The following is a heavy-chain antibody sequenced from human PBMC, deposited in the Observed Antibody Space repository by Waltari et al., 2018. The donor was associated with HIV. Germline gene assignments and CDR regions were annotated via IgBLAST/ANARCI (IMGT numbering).Heavy chain of an antibody. Sequence: EVKLVEYGGGVVEPGQSLRLSCKGSGFIFGDYAFHWVRPAPGKGREWVGFIRKKTLGVRTEYGASVSGRFSFSRDDSKSAAHPLMDNRLPEDTATYYCTREAFPLLKAQMVHFEAWGQGTLVIVAA. CDR1: GFIFGDYA. V-gene: IGHV3-49*04. J-gene: IGHJ4*02. CDR3: TREAFPLLKAQMVHFEA. CDR2: IRKKTLGVRT. D-gene: IGHD1-26*01.